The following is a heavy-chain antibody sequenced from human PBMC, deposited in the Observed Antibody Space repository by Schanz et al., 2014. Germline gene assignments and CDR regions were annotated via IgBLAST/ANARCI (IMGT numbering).Heavy chain of an antibody. V-gene: IGHV3-30*04. CDR2: TSTDGTKT. J-gene: IGHJ3*01. D-gene: IGHD2-8*02. CDR1: GFTFRGHA. Sequence: QVQLVESGGGVVQPGTSLRLSCAASGFTFRGHAMHWVRQAPGQGLEKVAVTSTDGTKTYYAASVRGRFTISRDNSKNTVYLQMDSLRSEDTAVYYCTRDRGALVTHNDALNLRGQGTMVSVSS. CDR3: TRDRGALVTHNDALNL.